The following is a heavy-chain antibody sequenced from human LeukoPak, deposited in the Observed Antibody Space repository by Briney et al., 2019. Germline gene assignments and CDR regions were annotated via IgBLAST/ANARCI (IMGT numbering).Heavy chain of an antibody. CDR3: ARERGRGVISPYFDQ. CDR2: IYSGGDT. V-gene: IGHV3-66*01. J-gene: IGHJ4*02. CDR1: GFTVSSNY. Sequence: GGSLRLSCAASGFTVSSNYMSWVRQAPGRGLEWVSVIYSGGDTRYADSVKGRFTISRDNSKNTLYLQMNSLRAEDTALYYRARERGRGVISPYFDQWGQGTLVTVSS. D-gene: IGHD3-10*01.